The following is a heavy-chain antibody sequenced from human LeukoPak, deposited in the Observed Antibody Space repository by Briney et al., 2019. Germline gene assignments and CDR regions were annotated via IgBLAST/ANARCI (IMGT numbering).Heavy chain of an antibody. D-gene: IGHD3-10*01. Sequence: PSETLSLTCTVSGDSISSPSYYWGWIRQPPGKGLEWIGSIYSSGSTYYNPSLKSRVTISVDTSKNQFSLNLSSVPASDTAVYYCARRGGSGRSFDYWGQGILVTVSS. CDR2: IYSSGST. J-gene: IGHJ4*02. CDR1: GDSISSPSYY. CDR3: ARRGGSGRSFDY. V-gene: IGHV4-39*01.